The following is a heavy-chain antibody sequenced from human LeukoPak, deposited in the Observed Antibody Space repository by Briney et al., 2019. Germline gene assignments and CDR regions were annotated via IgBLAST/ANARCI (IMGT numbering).Heavy chain of an antibody. D-gene: IGHD3-22*01. CDR2: ISSNGGST. J-gene: IGHJ4*02. CDR1: GFTFSSYA. V-gene: IGHV3-64*01. CDR3: ARESNYYDSSGYYGGFDY. Sequence: PGGSLRLSCAASGFTFSSYAMHWVRQAPGKGLEYVSAISSNGGSTYYANSVKGRFTISRDNSKNTLYLQMGSLRAEDMAVYYCARESNYYDSSGYYGGFDYWGQGTLVTVSS.